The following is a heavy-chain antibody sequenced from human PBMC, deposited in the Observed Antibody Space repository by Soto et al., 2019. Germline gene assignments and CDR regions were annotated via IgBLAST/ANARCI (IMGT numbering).Heavy chain of an antibody. CDR2: INPNSGGT. D-gene: IGHD1-26*01. V-gene: IGHV1-2*04. Sequence: QVQLVQSGAEVKKPGASVKVSCKASGYTFTGYHMHWVRQAPGQGLEWMGWINPNSGGTNYAQKFQGWVTMTRDTSISTAYMELSRLRSDDTAVYYCARGLNSGSYFLLETEGNFDYWGQGTLVTVSS. J-gene: IGHJ4*02. CDR1: GYTFTGYH. CDR3: ARGLNSGSYFLLETEGNFDY.